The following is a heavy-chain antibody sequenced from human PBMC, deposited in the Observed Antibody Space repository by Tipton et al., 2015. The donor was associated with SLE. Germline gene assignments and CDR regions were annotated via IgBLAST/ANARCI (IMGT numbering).Heavy chain of an antibody. CDR1: GESSSGYF. D-gene: IGHD2-8*01. V-gene: IGHV4-34*01. CDR3: AKEKYGVFDI. CDR2: IHDGGSS. J-gene: IGHJ3*02. Sequence: TLSLTCAVYGESSSGYFWSWIRQSAGKGLEWIGDIHDGGSSYYNPSLRSRVTISVDTSKNQFSLKLTSVTAADTAVYYCAKEKYGVFDIWGQGTMVIVSS.